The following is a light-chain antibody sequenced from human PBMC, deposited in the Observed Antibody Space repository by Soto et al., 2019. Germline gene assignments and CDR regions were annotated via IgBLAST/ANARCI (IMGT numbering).Light chain of an antibody. CDR2: WAS. CDR3: QQYFSTPFT. Sequence: DIVMTQSPDSLAVSLGERATFNCKSSQSVLYSSNNKNYLAWYQQKPGQPPNLLIYWASTRQSGVPDRFSGSGSGTDFTLTITSLQAEDVAVYYCQQYFSTPFTFGPGTKVDIK. J-gene: IGKJ3*01. V-gene: IGKV4-1*01. CDR1: QSVLYSSNNKNY.